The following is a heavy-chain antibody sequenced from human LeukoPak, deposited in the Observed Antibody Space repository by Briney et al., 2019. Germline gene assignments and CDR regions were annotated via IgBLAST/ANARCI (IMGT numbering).Heavy chain of an antibody. CDR3: TRDRSRAEDD. D-gene: IGHD1-14*01. CDR1: GFTFSGHW. V-gene: IGHV3-7*01. J-gene: IGHJ4*02. CDR2: INQGGSDK. Sequence: GGSLRLSCAASGFTFSGHWMSWVRQAPGKGLEWVANINQGGSDKYYVDSVKGRFTISRDNANNLLYLQMNSLRGEDTAVYYCTRDRSRAEDDWGQGTLVTVSA.